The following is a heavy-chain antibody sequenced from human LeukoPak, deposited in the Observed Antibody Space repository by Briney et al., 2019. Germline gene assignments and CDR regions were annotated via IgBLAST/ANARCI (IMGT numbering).Heavy chain of an antibody. CDR2: IYYSGIT. V-gene: IGHV4-39*01. J-gene: IGHJ4*02. CDR3: ARGLCRSGWYHFDY. Sequence: PSETLSLTCTVSGDSISSSSYYWGWIRQPPGQGLEWIGSIYYSGITYYNPSLKSRVTISVDTSKNQFSLTLSSVTAADTAVYYCARGLCRSGWYHFDYWGQGTLVTVSS. D-gene: IGHD6-19*01. CDR1: GDSISSSSYY.